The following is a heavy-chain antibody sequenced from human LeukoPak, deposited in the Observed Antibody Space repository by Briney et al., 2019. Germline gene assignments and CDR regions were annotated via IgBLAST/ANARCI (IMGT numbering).Heavy chain of an antibody. Sequence: GGSLRLSCAASGFTVSSNYMSWVRQAPGKGLEWVSVIYSGGSTYYADSVKGRFTISRDNAKNSLYLQMNSLRAEDTAVYYCAGRGYSYGPPRDYWGQGTLATVSS. CDR3: AGRGYSYGPPRDY. CDR2: IYSGGST. CDR1: GFTVSSNY. D-gene: IGHD5-18*01. V-gene: IGHV3-53*01. J-gene: IGHJ4*02.